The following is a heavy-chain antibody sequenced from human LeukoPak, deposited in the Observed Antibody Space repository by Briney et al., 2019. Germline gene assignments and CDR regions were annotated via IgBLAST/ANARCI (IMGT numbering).Heavy chain of an antibody. CDR3: AKKGYGGRSGGAYFDS. J-gene: IGHJ4*02. V-gene: IGHV3-43*01. D-gene: IGHD2-15*01. CDR2: ISWESEST. Sequence: GGSLRLSCAASGFTFDDYTMHWVRQARGKSLEWVSLISWESESTYYADSVKGRFTIFRDNSKNSLYLQMNRLTTEDTALYYCAKKGYGGRSGGAYFDSWGQGTLVTVSS. CDR1: GFTFDDYT.